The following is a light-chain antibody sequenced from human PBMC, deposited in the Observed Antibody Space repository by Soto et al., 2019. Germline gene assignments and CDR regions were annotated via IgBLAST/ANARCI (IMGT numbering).Light chain of an antibody. J-gene: IGKJ1*01. Sequence: EIVMTQSPATLSVSPGERATLSCRASQSVSSDLAWYQQEPGQTPSLLIDAASTRATGIPARFSGSVSGTEFTLTISSLQSDAFAVYYCQQYRNWPRTFGQGTKVEI. CDR2: AAS. CDR1: QSVSSD. CDR3: QQYRNWPRT. V-gene: IGKV3-15*01.